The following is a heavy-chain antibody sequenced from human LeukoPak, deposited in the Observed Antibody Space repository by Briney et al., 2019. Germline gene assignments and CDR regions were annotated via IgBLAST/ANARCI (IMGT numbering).Heavy chain of an antibody. CDR3: ARVPSYDFWSGYWESDYYYYMDV. V-gene: IGHV3-53*01. D-gene: IGHD3-3*01. Sequence: GGSLRLSCAASGFTVSSNYMSWVRQAPGKGLEWVSVIYSGGSTYYADSVKGRFTISRDNSKNTLYLQMNSLRAEDTAVYYCARVPSYDFWSGYWESDYYYYMDVWGKGTTVTVSS. CDR2: IYSGGST. CDR1: GFTVSSNY. J-gene: IGHJ6*03.